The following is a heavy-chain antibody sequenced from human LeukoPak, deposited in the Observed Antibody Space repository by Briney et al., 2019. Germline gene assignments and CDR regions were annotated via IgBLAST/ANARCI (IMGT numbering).Heavy chain of an antibody. Sequence: GASVKVSCKASGYTFTGYYMHWVRQAPVQGLEWMGWINPNSGGTNYAQKFQGRVTMTRDTSISTAYMELSRLRSDDTAVYYCVREHTGIVGATWFDPWGQGTLVTVSS. CDR2: INPNSGGT. J-gene: IGHJ5*02. V-gene: IGHV1-2*02. CDR1: GYTFTGYY. CDR3: VREHTGIVGATWFDP. D-gene: IGHD1-26*01.